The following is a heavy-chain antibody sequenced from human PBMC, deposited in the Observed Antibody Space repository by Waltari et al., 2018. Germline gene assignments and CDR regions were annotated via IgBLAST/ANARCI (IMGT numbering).Heavy chain of an antibody. D-gene: IGHD5-12*01. V-gene: IGHV3-23*03. Sequence: EVQLLESGGGLVQPGGSLRLSCAASGFTFSSYAMSWVRQAPGKGLEWVSVIYSGGSTYYADSVKGRFTISRDNSKNTLYLQMNSLRAEDTAVYYCAKDKGLRYFDYWGQGTLVTVSS. CDR2: IYSGGST. J-gene: IGHJ4*02. CDR1: GFTFSSYA. CDR3: AKDKGLRYFDY.